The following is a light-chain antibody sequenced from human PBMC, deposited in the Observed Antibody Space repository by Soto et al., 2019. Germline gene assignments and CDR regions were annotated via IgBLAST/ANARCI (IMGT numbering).Light chain of an antibody. CDR2: DTY. Sequence: QAVVTQPPSASGTPGQRVTISCSGSSTNIGSHTVNWYQQVPGTAPKLVIFDTYKRYSGIPDRFSGSKSGTSATLGISGLQTGDEAVYYCGAWDSSLSACVFGTGTKLTVL. J-gene: IGLJ1*01. CDR1: STNIGSHT. CDR3: GAWDSSLSACV. V-gene: IGLV1-51*01.